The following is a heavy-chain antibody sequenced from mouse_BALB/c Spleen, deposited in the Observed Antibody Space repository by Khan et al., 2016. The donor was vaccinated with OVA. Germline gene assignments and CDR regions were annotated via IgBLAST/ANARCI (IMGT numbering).Heavy chain of an antibody. J-gene: IGHJ2*01. V-gene: IGHV3-1*02. CDR1: GYSITSGYG. CDR3: ARTAMIKY. D-gene: IGHD1-2*01. Sequence: EVELVESGPGLVKPSQSLSLTCTVTGYSITSGYGWHWIRQFPGNKLEWMGYISYSGSTNYNPSLKSRISITRDTSKNQFFLQLNSVTTEDTATYYCARTAMIKYWGQGTTLTVSS. CDR2: ISYSGST.